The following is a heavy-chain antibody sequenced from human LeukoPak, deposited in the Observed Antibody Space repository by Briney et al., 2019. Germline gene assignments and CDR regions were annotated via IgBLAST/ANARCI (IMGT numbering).Heavy chain of an antibody. V-gene: IGHV4-39*07. CDR2: IYYGENT. J-gene: IGHJ4*02. D-gene: IGHD4/OR15-4a*01. CDR1: GGSISSGPYY. Sequence: SETLSLTCTVSGGSISSGPYYWGWIRQPPGKGLEWIGNIYYGENTYYNPSLENRVTLSVDTSKNQVSLKLTSVTAADTALYFCARAEINDYFRYWGQGVLVIVSS. CDR3: ARAEINDYFRY.